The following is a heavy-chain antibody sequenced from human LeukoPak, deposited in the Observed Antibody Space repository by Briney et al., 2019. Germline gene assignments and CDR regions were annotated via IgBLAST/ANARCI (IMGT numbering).Heavy chain of an antibody. CDR2: ISGSGGST. D-gene: IGHD6-13*01. Sequence: PGGSLRLSCAASGFTFSNYAMTWVRQAPGKGLEGVSSISGSGGSTYYADSVKGRFTISRDNSKNTLYLQMNSLRAEDTAVYYCAKIVVYQQLAKGWLDPWGQGTLVTVSS. V-gene: IGHV3-23*01. CDR3: AKIVVYQQLAKGWLDP. CDR1: GFTFSNYA. J-gene: IGHJ5*02.